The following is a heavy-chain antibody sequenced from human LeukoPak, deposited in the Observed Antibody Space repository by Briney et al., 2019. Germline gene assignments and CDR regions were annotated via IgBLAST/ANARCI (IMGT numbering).Heavy chain of an antibody. CDR1: GFTVRTNY. Sequence: GGSLRLSCAASGFTVRTNYMSWVRQAPGKGLEWVSVIYSGGSTYYADSVKDRYTISRDNSKNTLFLHMNSLRAEDTAVYYCARGSIAAAGTVDYWGQGTLVTVSS. D-gene: IGHD6-13*01. CDR2: IYSGGST. V-gene: IGHV3-66*01. CDR3: ARGSIAAAGTVDY. J-gene: IGHJ4*02.